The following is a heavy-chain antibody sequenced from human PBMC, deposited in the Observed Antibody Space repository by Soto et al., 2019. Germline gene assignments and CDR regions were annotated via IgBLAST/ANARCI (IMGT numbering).Heavy chain of an antibody. J-gene: IGHJ4*02. CDR3: AKVPLACPRLDTRGPYFDY. D-gene: IGHD3-22*01. V-gene: IGHV3-23*01. CDR2: ISGSGGST. CDR1: GFTFSSYA. Sequence: GPSLRLSCPAYGFTFSSYAMGGVCQAPGKGLEWVSAISGSGGSTYYADSVKGRFTISRDNSKNTLYLQMNSLRAEDTAVYYCAKVPLACPRLDTRGPYFDYWGQGPLITGSS.